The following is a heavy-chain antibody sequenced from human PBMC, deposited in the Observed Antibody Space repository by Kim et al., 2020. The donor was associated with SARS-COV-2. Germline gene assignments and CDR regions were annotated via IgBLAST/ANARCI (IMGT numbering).Heavy chain of an antibody. J-gene: IGHJ3*02. V-gene: IGHV3-7*01. CDR2: IKQDGSEK. CDR3: AREFWSGYYSSGAFDI. D-gene: IGHD3-3*01. CDR1: GFTFSSYW. Sequence: GGSLRLSCAASGFTFSSYWMSWVRQAPGKGLEWVANIKQDGSEKYYVDSVKGRFTISRDNAKNSLYLQMNSLRAEDTAVYYCAREFWSGYYSSGAFDIWGQGTMVTVSS.